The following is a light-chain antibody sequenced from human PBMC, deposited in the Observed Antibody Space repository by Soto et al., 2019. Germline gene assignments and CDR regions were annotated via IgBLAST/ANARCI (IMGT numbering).Light chain of an antibody. CDR3: MQPLQTPRYT. CDR2: LGS. Sequence: DIVMTQSPLSLPVTPGEPASISCRSSQSLLHRNGYNYLDWYLQKPGQAPQLLIYLGSNRASGVPDRFSCSGSGTGFTLQISSVESDDVGVYYCMQPLQTPRYTFGQGTKLEIK. J-gene: IGKJ2*01. V-gene: IGKV2-28*01. CDR1: QSLLHRNGYNY.